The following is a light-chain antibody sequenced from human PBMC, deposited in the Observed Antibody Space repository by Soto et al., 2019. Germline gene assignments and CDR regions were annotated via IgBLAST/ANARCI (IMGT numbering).Light chain of an antibody. Sequence: EIVLMQSPGTLSLSPGDRATLSCRASQSVNIYFAWYQQKPGQAPRLLIFNTSRRATGIPDRFSGSGSGTDFTLIISRLEPEDFAMYYCQQYGHPLHTFGQGTKLDIK. V-gene: IGKV3-20*01. CDR3: QQYGHPLHT. J-gene: IGKJ2*01. CDR2: NTS. CDR1: QSVNIY.